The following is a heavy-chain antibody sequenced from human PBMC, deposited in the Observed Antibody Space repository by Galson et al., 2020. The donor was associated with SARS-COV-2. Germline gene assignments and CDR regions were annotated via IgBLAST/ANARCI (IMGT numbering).Heavy chain of an antibody. Sequence: ASVKVSCKATGYTFTSHRVHWVRQAPGHGLEWMGIISPSGGRTTYAQKFQGRVTMTTDMSTSTVYLAVSSLRSDDTAVYYCVRTCSGVTCYAGIDYWGQGTLVTVSS. CDR1: GYTFTSHR. V-gene: IGHV1-46*01. CDR3: VRTCSGVTCYAGIDY. CDR2: ISPSGGRT. D-gene: IGHD2-2*01. J-gene: IGHJ4*02.